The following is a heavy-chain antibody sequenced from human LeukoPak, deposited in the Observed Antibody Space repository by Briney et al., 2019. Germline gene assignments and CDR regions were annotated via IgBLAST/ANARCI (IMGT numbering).Heavy chain of an antibody. CDR1: GYTFTGYY. CDR3: ARDIAVVVVAATPGWFDP. V-gene: IGHV1-2*02. D-gene: IGHD2-15*01. CDR2: INPNSGGT. J-gene: IGHJ5*02. Sequence: ASVKVSCKASGYTFTGYYMHWVRQAPGQGLEWMGWINPNSGGTNYAQKFQGRVTMTRDTSISTAYMELSRLRSDDTAVYYCARDIAVVVVAATPGWFDPWGQGTLVTVSS.